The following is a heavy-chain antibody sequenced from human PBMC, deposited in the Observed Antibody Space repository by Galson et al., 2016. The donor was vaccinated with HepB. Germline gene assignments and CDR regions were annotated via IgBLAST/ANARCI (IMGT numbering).Heavy chain of an antibody. CDR1: GFTFSRYE. J-gene: IGHJ6*02. D-gene: IGHD3-10*01. V-gene: IGHV3-48*03. CDR3: ARVLFGSGSYWCLDV. CDR2: ISSSGTTI. Sequence: SLRLSCAASGFTFSRYEMNWVRQAPGKGLEWVSYISSSGTTIYYADSVKGRFTLTRDNAKNSLYLQVNSLRDEDTAVYFCARVLFGSGSYWCLDVWGQGTTVTVSS.